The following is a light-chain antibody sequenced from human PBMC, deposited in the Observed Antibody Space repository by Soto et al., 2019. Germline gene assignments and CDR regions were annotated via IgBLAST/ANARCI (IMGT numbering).Light chain of an antibody. CDR3: QQYNNWPLT. V-gene: IGKV3-15*01. CDR1: LRVSTN. J-gene: IGKJ4*01. CDR2: GAS. Sequence: EIVMTQSPATLSVSPGERATLSCRASLRVSTNLAWYQQKPGQAPRLLIYGASTRATGIPARFSGSGSGAEFTLTISSLQSEDFAVYYCQQYNNWPLTFGRGTKVEIK.